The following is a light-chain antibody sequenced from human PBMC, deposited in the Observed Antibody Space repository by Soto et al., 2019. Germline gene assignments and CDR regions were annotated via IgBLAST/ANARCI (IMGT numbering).Light chain of an antibody. CDR2: GAS. CDR1: QSVSSN. V-gene: IGKV3-15*01. Sequence: EIVMTQSPATLSVSPGERATLSCSASQSVSSNLAWYQQKPGQAPRLLIYGASTRATGIPARFSGSGSGTEFTLTISSLQSEDFAVYYCQRYNTWPPTVGQGTKVEIK. J-gene: IGKJ1*01. CDR3: QRYNTWPPT.